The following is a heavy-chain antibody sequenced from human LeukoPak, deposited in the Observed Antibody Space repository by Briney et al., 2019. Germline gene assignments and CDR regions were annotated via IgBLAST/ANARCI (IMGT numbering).Heavy chain of an antibody. V-gene: IGHV3-53*01. CDR1: GFTFRSYA. Sequence: GGSLRLSCAASGFTFRSYAMHWVRQAPGKGLEWVSVIYSGGSTFYADSVKGRFTISRDNSKNTLYLQMNSLRAEDTAVYYCARGLDWYFDLWGRGTLVTVSS. J-gene: IGHJ2*01. CDR2: IYSGGST. CDR3: ARGLDWYFDL. D-gene: IGHD5-12*01.